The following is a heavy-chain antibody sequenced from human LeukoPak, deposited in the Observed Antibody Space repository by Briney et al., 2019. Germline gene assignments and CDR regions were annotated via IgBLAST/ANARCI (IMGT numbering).Heavy chain of an antibody. Sequence: GGSLRLSCAASGFTLSNFAMHWVRQATGKGLEWVSAIGTAGDTFYPGAVKGRFTISRENAKNSLYLQMNNLRAEDTSVYYCARQMTPHGHFDYWGQGILVTVSS. CDR1: GFTLSNFA. V-gene: IGHV3-13*01. CDR2: IGTAGDT. J-gene: IGHJ4*02. CDR3: ARQMTPHGHFDY.